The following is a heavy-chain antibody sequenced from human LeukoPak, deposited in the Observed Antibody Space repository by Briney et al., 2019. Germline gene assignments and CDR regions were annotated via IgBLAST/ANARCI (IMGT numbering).Heavy chain of an antibody. Sequence: GGSLRLSCAASGLTFSIHWMNWVRQAPGKGLECVANINQDGSDKYYVDSVKGRFTISRDNTKNSLYLQMNSLRAEDTAVYYCTKDSVAMVTTSDYWGQGTLVTVSS. J-gene: IGHJ4*02. V-gene: IGHV3-7*01. D-gene: IGHD5-18*01. CDR2: INQDGSDK. CDR3: TKDSVAMVTTSDY. CDR1: GLTFSIHW.